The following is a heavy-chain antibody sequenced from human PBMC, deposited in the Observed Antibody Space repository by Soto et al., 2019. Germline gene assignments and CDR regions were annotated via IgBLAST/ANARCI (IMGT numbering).Heavy chain of an antibody. D-gene: IGHD1-26*01. V-gene: IGHV4-39*01. Sequence: QLQLQESGPGLVKPSETLSLTCTVSGGSISSSSYYWGWIRQPPGKGLEWIGSIYYSGSTYYNPSLKSRVTISVDTSKNQFSLKLSSVTAADTAVYYSAVSMVGARYFQHWGQGTLVTVSS. CDR1: GGSISSSSYY. CDR2: IYYSGST. CDR3: AVSMVGARYFQH. J-gene: IGHJ1*01.